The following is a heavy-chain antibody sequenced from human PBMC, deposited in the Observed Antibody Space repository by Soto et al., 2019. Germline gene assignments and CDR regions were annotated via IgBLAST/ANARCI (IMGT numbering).Heavy chain of an antibody. V-gene: IGHV3-64*01. Sequence: GGSLRLSCAASGFTLSGYAMDWVRQAPGKGLEYVSGISSNGVGTYYANSVQGRFTISRDNSKNTVYLQMGSLRPEDMAVYYCARRARPDFYYMDVWGKGTAVTVSS. CDR1: GFTLSGYA. D-gene: IGHD6-6*01. J-gene: IGHJ6*03. CDR2: ISSNGVGT. CDR3: ARRARPDFYYMDV.